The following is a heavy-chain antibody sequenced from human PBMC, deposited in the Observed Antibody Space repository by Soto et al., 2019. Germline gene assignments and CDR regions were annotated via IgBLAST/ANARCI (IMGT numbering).Heavy chain of an antibody. V-gene: IGHV1-58*01. Sequence: SVKVSCKASGFTFTSSAVQWVRQARGQRLEWIGWIVVGSGNTNYAQKFQERVTITRDMSTSTAYMELSSLRSEDTAVYYCAAIGITMITHIWEFDYWGQGTLVTVSS. CDR2: IVVGSGNT. D-gene: IGHD3-22*01. J-gene: IGHJ4*02. CDR3: AAIGITMITHIWEFDY. CDR1: GFTFTSSA.